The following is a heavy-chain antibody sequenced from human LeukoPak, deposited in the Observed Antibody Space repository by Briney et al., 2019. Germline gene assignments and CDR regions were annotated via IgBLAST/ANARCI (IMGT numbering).Heavy chain of an antibody. D-gene: IGHD3-3*01. J-gene: IGHJ6*02. CDR2: MNPNSGNT. V-gene: IGHV1-8*01. Sequence: ASVTVSCKASGYTFTSYDINWVRQATGQGLEWMGWMNPNSGNTGYAQKFQGRVTMTRNTSISTAYMELSSLRSEDTAVYYCARESGSTYYDFWSGYYTAYGMDVWGQGTTVTVSS. CDR3: ARESGSTYYDFWSGYYTAYGMDV. CDR1: GYTFTSYD.